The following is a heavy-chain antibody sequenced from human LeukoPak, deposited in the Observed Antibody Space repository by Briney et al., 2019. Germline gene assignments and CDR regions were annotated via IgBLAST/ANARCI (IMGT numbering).Heavy chain of an antibody. CDR2: IYTSGST. CDR1: GGSISSYY. V-gene: IGHV4-4*07. Sequence: SETLSLTCTVSGGSISSYYWSWIRQPAGKGLEWIGRIYTSGSTNYNPSLKSRVTMSVDTSKNQFSLKLSSVTAADTAVYYCARGGYQLPSHYYYYYMDVWGKGTTVTVSS. J-gene: IGHJ6*03. CDR3: ARGGYQLPSHYYYYYMDV. D-gene: IGHD2-2*01.